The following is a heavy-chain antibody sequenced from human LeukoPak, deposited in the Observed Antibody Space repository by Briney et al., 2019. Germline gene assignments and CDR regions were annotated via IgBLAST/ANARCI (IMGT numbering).Heavy chain of an antibody. CDR2: IRYDGSNK. V-gene: IGHV3-30*02. CDR3: ARGYSSSWHHYYYYMDV. D-gene: IGHD6-13*01. Sequence: GGSLRLSCAASGFTFSSYGMHWVRQAPGKGLEWVAFIRYDGSNKYYADSVKGRFTISRDNAKNSLYLQMNSLRAEDTAVYYCARGYSSSWHHYYYYMDVWGKGTTVTISS. J-gene: IGHJ6*03. CDR1: GFTFSSYG.